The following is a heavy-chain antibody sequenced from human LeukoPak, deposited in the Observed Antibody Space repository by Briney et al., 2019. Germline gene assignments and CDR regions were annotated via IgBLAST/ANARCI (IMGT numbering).Heavy chain of an antibody. D-gene: IGHD1-7*01. CDR1: GGSISSGSYY. J-gene: IGHJ4*02. CDR3: ARGRGGITGTTHFDY. V-gene: IGHV4-61*02. CDR2: IYTSGST. Sequence: SETLSLTCTVSGGSISSGSYYWSWIRQPAGKGLEWIGRIYTSGSTNYNPSLKSRVTISVATSKNQFSLKLSSVTAADTAVYYCARGRGGITGTTHFDYWGQGTLVTVSS.